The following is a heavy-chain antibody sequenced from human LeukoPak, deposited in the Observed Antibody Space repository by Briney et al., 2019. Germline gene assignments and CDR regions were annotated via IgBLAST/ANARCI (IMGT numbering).Heavy chain of an antibody. CDR3: ATDDYDNTGQHY. J-gene: IGHJ4*02. V-gene: IGHV3-48*01. CDR1: GFTFNTYN. CDR2: INSDSSSM. D-gene: IGHD3-22*01. Sequence: GGSLRLSCAASGFTFNTYNMNWVRQAPGEGLDWISYINSDSSSMYYADSVKGRFTISRDNADNSLYLQMNSLRVEDTAVYYCATDDYDNTGQHYWGQGTLVTVSS.